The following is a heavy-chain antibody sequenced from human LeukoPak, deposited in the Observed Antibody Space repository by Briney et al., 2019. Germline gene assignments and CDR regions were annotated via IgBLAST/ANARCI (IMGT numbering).Heavy chain of an antibody. J-gene: IGHJ4*02. D-gene: IGHD6-6*01. CDR3: ARAGFALAPHRGTPFDY. CDR2: INHSGST. CDR1: GVSFSGYY. V-gene: IGHV4-34*01. Sequence: PSETLSLTCAVYGVSFSGYYWSWIRQPPGKGLEWIGEINHSGSTNYNPSLKSRVTISVNTSKNQFSLKLTSVTAADTAVYYCARAGFALAPHRGTPFDYWGQGTLVTVSS.